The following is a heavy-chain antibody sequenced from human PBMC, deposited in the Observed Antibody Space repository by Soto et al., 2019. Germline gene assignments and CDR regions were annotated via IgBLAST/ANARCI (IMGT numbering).Heavy chain of an antibody. CDR1: GRSMSGYK. V-gene: IGHV4-34*02. CDR3: ARNGVGFGFDI. D-gene: IGHD3-10*01. CDR2: IGPTGDT. J-gene: IGHJ3*02. Sequence: QVQQQQWGARLLKPSETLSLTCAEYGRSMSGYKWSCLRRSPVRGLEWIGEIGPTGDTNYGPSFMSRVTVSVDTSKYELSLRLTQVTAADTATYLCARNGVGFGFDIWGLGTMVSVSS.